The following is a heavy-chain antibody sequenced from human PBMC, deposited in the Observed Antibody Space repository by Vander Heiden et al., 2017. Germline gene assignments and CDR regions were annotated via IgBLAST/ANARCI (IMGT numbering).Heavy chain of an antibody. CDR3: AKQPSAAGTYDY. D-gene: IGHD6-13*01. V-gene: IGHV3-23*01. CDR2: ITTNGGGT. CDR1: GFTFSNYA. J-gene: IGHJ4*02. Sequence: EVQLLESGGGLVQPGGSLRLSCAASGFTFSNYAMSWVRQAPGKGLEWVSAITTNGGGTYYANSVKGRFTVSRDNSKNTLSLQMNNLRAGDTAVYYCAKQPSAAGTYDYWGQGPLVIVSS.